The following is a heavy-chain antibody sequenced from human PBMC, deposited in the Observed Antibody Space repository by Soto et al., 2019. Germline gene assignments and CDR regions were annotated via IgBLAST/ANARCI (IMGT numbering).Heavy chain of an antibody. CDR2: IWSDGSNK. J-gene: IGHJ6*02. CDR1: GFTFSTYG. Sequence: PGGSLRLSCAASGFTFSTYGMHWVRQAPGKGLEWVALIWSDGSNKYYADSVKGRFTISRDNSKKTLYLQMNSLRAEDTAVYYCAKDVFYGSSGMDVWGQGTTVTVSS. CDR3: AKDVFYGSSGMDV. V-gene: IGHV3-30*02. D-gene: IGHD3-16*01.